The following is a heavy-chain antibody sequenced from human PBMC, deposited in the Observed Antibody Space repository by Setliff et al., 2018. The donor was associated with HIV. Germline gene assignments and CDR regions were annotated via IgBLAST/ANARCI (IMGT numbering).Heavy chain of an antibody. V-gene: IGHV1-69*13. D-gene: IGHD5-12*01. CDR2: IIAIDREP. CDR1: GGIFNTYG. Sequence: GASVKVSCKASGGIFNTYGMNWVRQAPGQGLEWMGGIIAIDREPNYAPKFQDRVTITADESTTTVYMEVRSLKSEDTALYYCARGPLYGDDRGYFDYWGQGTLVTVS. J-gene: IGHJ4*02. CDR3: ARGPLYGDDRGYFDY.